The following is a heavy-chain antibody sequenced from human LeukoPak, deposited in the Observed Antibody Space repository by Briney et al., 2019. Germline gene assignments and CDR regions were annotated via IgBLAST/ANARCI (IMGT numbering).Heavy chain of an antibody. Sequence: ASVKVSYKASGYTFTSYAMHWVRQAPGQRLEWMGWINAGNGNTKYSQKFQGRVTITRDTSASTAYMELSSLRSEDTAVYYCARCRVATKIYGMDVWGQGTTVTVSS. D-gene: IGHD5-12*01. CDR3: ARCRVATKIYGMDV. J-gene: IGHJ6*02. CDR1: GYTFTSYA. CDR2: INAGNGNT. V-gene: IGHV1-3*01.